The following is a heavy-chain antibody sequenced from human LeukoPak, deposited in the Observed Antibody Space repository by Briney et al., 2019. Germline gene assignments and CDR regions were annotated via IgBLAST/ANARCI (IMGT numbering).Heavy chain of an antibody. Sequence: AGGSLRLSCSASGFTFSNCAMSWVRQAPGKGLEWVSDINGDGDRTYYADSVKGRFTISRDNSKNTLYLQMNSLKAEDTAVYYCAKAPRGFQWFVEYWGQGTLVTVSS. CDR1: GFTFSNCA. V-gene: IGHV3-23*01. CDR3: AKAPRGFQWFVEY. D-gene: IGHD3-22*01. J-gene: IGHJ4*02. CDR2: INGDGDRT.